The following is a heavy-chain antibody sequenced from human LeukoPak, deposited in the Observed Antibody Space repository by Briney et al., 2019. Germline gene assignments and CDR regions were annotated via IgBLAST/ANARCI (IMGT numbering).Heavy chain of an antibody. CDR1: GGSISSGGYY. CDR3: ARGPNRGTYYDFWSGSSSGGFDY. D-gene: IGHD3-3*01. Sequence: PSQTLSLTCTVSGGSISSGGYYWSWIRQPPGKGLEWIGYIYHSGSTYYNPSLKSRVTISVDRSKNQFSLKLSSVTAADTAVYYCARGPNRGTYYDFWSGSSSGGFDYWGQGTLVTVSS. J-gene: IGHJ4*02. CDR2: IYHSGST. V-gene: IGHV4-30-2*01.